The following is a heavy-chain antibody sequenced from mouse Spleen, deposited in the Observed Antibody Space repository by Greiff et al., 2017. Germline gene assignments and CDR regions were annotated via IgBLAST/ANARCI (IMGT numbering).Heavy chain of an antibody. D-gene: IGHD1-1*01. CDR3: ARSGGSSYYAMDY. CDR1: GYTFTSYT. Sequence: VKLVESGAELARPGASVKMSCKASGYTFTSYTMHWVKQRPGQGLEWIGYINPSSGYTKYNQKFKDKATLTADKSSSTAYMQLSSLTSEDSAVYYCARSGGSSYYAMDYWGQGTSVTVSS. CDR2: INPSSGYT. J-gene: IGHJ4*01. V-gene: IGHV1-4*01.